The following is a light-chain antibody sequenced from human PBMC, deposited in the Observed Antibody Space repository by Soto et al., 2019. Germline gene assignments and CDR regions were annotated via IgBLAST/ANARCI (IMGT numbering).Light chain of an antibody. CDR3: AAWDDSLNGYV. CDR1: NSNVGSYT. Sequence: QAVVTQPPSASGTPGQRVTISCSGTNSNVGSYTVDWYQQIPGTAPKLLIYRNTQRPSGVSDRFSGSKSGTSASLAISGLQSEDEADYYCAAWDDSLNGYVFGTGTKLTVL. CDR2: RNT. V-gene: IGLV1-44*01. J-gene: IGLJ1*01.